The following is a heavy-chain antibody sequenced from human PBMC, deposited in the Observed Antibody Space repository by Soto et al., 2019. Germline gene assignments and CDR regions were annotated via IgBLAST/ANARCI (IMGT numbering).Heavy chain of an antibody. CDR2: INWNGGST. CDR3: ARVLYYYDSSGYWAYFDY. CDR1: GFTFDDYG. D-gene: IGHD3-22*01. J-gene: IGHJ4*02. V-gene: IGHV3-20*04. Sequence: GGSLRLSCAASGFTFDDYGMSWVRQAPGKGLEWVSGINWNGGSTGYADSVKGRFTISRDNAKNSLYLQMNSLRAEDTALYYCARVLYYYDSSGYWAYFDYWGQGTLVTVSS.